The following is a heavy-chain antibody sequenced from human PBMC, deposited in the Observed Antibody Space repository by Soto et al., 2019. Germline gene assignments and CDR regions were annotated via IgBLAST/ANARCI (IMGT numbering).Heavy chain of an antibody. J-gene: IGHJ4*02. CDR2: VYYSGST. CDR3: SRGGFCSSTSCYSSHLFDY. CDR1: GGSISSYY. D-gene: IGHD2-2*02. V-gene: IGHV4-59*08. Sequence: PSETLSLTCTVSGGSISSYYWSWIRQPPGKGPEWIGYVYYSGSTNYNPSLKSRVTISVDTSKNQFSLKLSSVTAADTAVYYCSRGGFCSSTSCYSSHLFDYWGQGTLVTVSS.